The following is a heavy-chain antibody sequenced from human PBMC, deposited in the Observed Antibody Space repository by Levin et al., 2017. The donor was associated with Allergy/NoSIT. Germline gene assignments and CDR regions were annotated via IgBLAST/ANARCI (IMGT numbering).Heavy chain of an antibody. V-gene: IGHV4-59*01. CDR3: ARDRAGRAGDTLYDYGMDV. D-gene: IGHD2-21*02. Sequence: SETLSLTCTVSGGSISNYHWSWIRQPPGKGLEWIGYIYYSGSTNYNPSLKSRVTISVDTSKNQFSLKLTSVTAADTAVYYCARDRAGRAGDTLYDYGMDVWGQGTTVTVSS. CDR1: GGSISNYH. CDR2: IYYSGST. J-gene: IGHJ6*02.